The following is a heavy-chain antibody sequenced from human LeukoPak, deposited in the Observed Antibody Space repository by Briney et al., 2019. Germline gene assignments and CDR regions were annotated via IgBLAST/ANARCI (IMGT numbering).Heavy chain of an antibody. J-gene: IGHJ4*02. CDR3: ARETLAGFDY. CDR1: GFTFTTA. CDR2: MSGNTGNT. V-gene: IGHV3-23*01. Sequence: QPGGSLRLSCAASGFTFTTAMSWVRQAPGKGLEWVSCMSGNTGNTYYADSVKGRFTISRDNSKNTLYLQMNSLRAEDTAVYFCARETLAGFDYWGQGTLVTVSS. D-gene: IGHD6-19*01.